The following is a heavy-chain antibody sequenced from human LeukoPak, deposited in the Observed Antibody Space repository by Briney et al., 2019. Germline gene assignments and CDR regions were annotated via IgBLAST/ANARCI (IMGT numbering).Heavy chain of an antibody. V-gene: IGHV4-61*02. Sequence: SETLSLTCTVSGCSISSGSFYWSWIRQPAGKGLVWIGRLYTSGSTNYNPSLKSRVTISVDTSKNQFSLKLSSVTAADTAVYYCARAYFDFWSGYPDTFDIWGQGTMVTVSS. CDR1: GCSISSGSFY. CDR2: LYTSGST. J-gene: IGHJ3*02. CDR3: ARAYFDFWSGYPDTFDI. D-gene: IGHD3-3*01.